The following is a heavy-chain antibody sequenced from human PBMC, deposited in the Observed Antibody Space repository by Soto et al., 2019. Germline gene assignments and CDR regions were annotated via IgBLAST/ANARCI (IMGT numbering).Heavy chain of an antibody. J-gene: IGHJ4*02. CDR1: GYTFTSYG. CDR2: ISAYNGNT. Sequence: ASVKVSCKASGYTFTSYGISWVRQAPGQGLEWMGWISAYNGNTNYAQKLQGRVTMTTDTSTSTAYMELRSLRSDDTAVYYCARDLVTGGQQPTDRPFDYWGQGTLVTVSS. CDR3: ARDLVTGGQQPTDRPFDY. D-gene: IGHD6-13*01. V-gene: IGHV1-18*01.